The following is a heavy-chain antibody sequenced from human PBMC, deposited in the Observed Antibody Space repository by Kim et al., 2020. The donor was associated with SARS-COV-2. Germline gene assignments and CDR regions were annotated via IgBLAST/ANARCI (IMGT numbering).Heavy chain of an antibody. J-gene: IGHJ5*02. CDR1: GGSFSGYY. V-gene: IGHV4-34*01. CDR3: ARSQYYGSGSYYNWFDP. D-gene: IGHD3-10*01. Sequence: SETLSLTCAVYGGSFSGYYWSWIRQPPGKGLEWIGEINHSGSTNYNPSLKSRVTISVDTSKNQFSLKLSSVTAADTAVYYCARSQYYGSGSYYNWFDPWGQGTLVTVSS. CDR2: INHSGST.